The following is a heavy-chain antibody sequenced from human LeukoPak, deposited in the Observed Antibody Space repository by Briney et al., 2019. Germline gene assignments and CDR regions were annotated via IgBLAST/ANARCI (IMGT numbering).Heavy chain of an antibody. CDR1: GFTFSSYS. D-gene: IGHD1-26*01. V-gene: IGHV3-21*01. CDR3: ARGSQWELRPDAFDI. Sequence: GGSLRLSCAASGFTFSSYSMNWVRQAPGKGLEWVSSISSSSSYIYYADSVKGRFTISRDNAKNSLYLQMNSLRAEDTAVYYCARGSQWELRPDAFDIWGQGTMVTVSS. CDR2: ISSSSSYI. J-gene: IGHJ3*02.